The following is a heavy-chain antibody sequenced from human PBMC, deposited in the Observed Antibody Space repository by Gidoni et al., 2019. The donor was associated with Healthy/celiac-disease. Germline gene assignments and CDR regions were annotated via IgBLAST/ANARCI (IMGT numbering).Heavy chain of an antibody. J-gene: IGHJ6*03. CDR1: GYSFTSYW. Sequence: EVQLVQSGAEVKKHGESLKISCKGSGYSFTSYWIGWVLQMPGKGLEWQGIIYPGDSDTRYSPSFQGQVTISADKSISTAYLQWSSLKASDTAMYYCARSNDFWSGLYYMDVWGKGTTVTVSS. D-gene: IGHD3-3*01. CDR2: IYPGDSDT. V-gene: IGHV5-51*01. CDR3: ARSNDFWSGLYYMDV.